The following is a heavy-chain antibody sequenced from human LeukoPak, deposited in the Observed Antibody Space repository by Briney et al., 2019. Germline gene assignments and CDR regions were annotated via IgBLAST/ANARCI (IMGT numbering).Heavy chain of an antibody. CDR3: ARVYFSAYGHPNWFDP. V-gene: IGHV4-59*01. Sequence: PSETLSLTCTVSGGSISSYYWSWIRQPPGKGLEWIGYIDYSGSTNYNPSLKSRVTISVDTSKNQFSLKLSSVTAEDTAVYYCARVYFSAYGHPNWFDPWGQGTLVTVSA. J-gene: IGHJ5*02. D-gene: IGHD2-21*01. CDR2: IDYSGST. CDR1: GGSISSYY.